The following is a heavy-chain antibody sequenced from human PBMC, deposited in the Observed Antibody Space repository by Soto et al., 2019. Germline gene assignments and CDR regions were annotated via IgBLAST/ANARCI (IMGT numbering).Heavy chain of an antibody. CDR3: ARDFLTGDPREAFDY. CDR1: GFTFGGYS. CDR2: IDPSSNDR. J-gene: IGHJ4*02. D-gene: IGHD3-9*01. Sequence: EVQLVESGGRLVKPGESLLISCAASGFTFGGYSLSWFRRAPGKGLEWVSSIDPSSNDRHYADSVEGRFTISRDNARSSLYLQMISLTVEDTAVYYWARDFLTGDPREAFDYWGQGTTVTVSS. V-gene: IGHV3-21*01.